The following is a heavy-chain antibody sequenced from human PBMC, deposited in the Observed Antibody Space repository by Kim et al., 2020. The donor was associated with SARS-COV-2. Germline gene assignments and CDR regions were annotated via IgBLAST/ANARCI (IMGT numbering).Heavy chain of an antibody. CDR3: ARGTNSWYSAFDI. V-gene: IGHV3-30*01. Sequence: YADYVRGRFTISRDNSKNTLYLEMNSLRVEDTALYYCARGTNSWYSAFDIWGQGTMVTVSS. J-gene: IGHJ3*02. D-gene: IGHD2-21*01.